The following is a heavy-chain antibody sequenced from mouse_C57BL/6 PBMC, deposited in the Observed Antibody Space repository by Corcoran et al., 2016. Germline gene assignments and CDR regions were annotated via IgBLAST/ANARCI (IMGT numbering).Heavy chain of an antibody. CDR2: INPNNGGT. Sequence: EVQLQQSGPELVKPGASVKISCKASGYTFTDYYMNWVKQSHGKSLEWIGDINPNNGGTSYNQKFKGKATLTVDKSSSTAYMELRSLTSEDSAVYYCARKRGAYYSNYGDMDYWGQGTSVTVSS. CDR1: GYTFTDYY. J-gene: IGHJ4*01. V-gene: IGHV1-26*01. D-gene: IGHD2-5*01. CDR3: ARKRGAYYSNYGDMDY.